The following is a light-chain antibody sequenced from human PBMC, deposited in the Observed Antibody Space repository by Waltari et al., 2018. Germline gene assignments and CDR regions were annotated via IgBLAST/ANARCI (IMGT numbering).Light chain of an antibody. CDR2: AVS. Sequence: QSALTQPASVPGSPGQSITISCTGTSSDVGIYNRVSWYQQHPGKAPKLMIYAVSKRPSGVSDRFSGSKSGDMASLTISGLQPEDEAEYFCSSYAGSSKGVFGGGTKVTVL. V-gene: IGLV2-23*02. CDR1: SSDVGIYNR. J-gene: IGLJ2*01. CDR3: SSYAGSSKGV.